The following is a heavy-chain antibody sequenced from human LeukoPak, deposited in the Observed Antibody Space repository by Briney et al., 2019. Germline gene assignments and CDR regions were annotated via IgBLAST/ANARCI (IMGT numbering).Heavy chain of an antibody. CDR2: ISSSGSTI. Sequence: GGSLRLSCAAFGFTFSGYYMSWIRQAPGKGLEWVSYISSSGSTIYYADSVKGRFTISRDNAKNSLYLQMNSLRAEDTAVYYCARDLLYYDSPVGYWGQGTLVTVSS. CDR3: ARDLLYYDSPVGY. V-gene: IGHV3-11*01. J-gene: IGHJ4*02. D-gene: IGHD3-22*01. CDR1: GFTFSGYY.